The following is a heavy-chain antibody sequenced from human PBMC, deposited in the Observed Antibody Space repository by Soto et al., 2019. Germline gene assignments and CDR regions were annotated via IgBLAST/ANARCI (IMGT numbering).Heavy chain of an antibody. CDR2: ITDSGSDT. CDR3: AKLGSSSWSPHYYFDY. D-gene: IGHD2-2*01. CDR1: GFTFNNYA. J-gene: IGHJ4*02. V-gene: IGHV3-23*01. Sequence: GGSLRLSCAASGFTFNNYAMGWVRQAPEKGLEWVSAITDSGSDTYYVDSVKGRFTISRDNSKNTLYLQMNSLRAEDTAVYYCAKLGSSSWSPHYYFDYWGQGTLVT.